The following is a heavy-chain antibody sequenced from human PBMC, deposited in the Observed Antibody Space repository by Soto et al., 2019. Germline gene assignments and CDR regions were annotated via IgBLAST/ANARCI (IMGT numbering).Heavy chain of an antibody. CDR3: ARSGAGVLRGVIIWSYYYGMDV. Sequence: PSETLSLTCAVYGGSFSGYYWSWIRQPPGEGLEWIGEINHSGSTNYNPSLKSRVTISVDTSKNQFSLKLSSVTAADTAVYYCARSGAGVLRGVIIWSYYYGMDVWGQGTTVTVSS. V-gene: IGHV4-34*01. J-gene: IGHJ6*02. CDR1: GGSFSGYY. D-gene: IGHD3-10*01. CDR2: INHSGST.